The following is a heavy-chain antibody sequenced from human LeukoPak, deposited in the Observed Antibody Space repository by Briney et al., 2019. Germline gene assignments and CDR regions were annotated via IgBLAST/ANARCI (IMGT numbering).Heavy chain of an antibody. CDR3: ARGRYRYSSSSHMDV. D-gene: IGHD6-13*01. CDR2: ISAYNGNT. CDR1: GYTFTSYG. V-gene: IGHV1-18*01. J-gene: IGHJ6*03. Sequence: ASVTVSCKASGYTFTSYGISWVRQAPGQGLEWMGWISAYNGNTNYAQKLQGRVTMTTDTSTSTAYMELRSLRSDDTAVYYCARGRYRYSSSSHMDVWGKGTTVTISS.